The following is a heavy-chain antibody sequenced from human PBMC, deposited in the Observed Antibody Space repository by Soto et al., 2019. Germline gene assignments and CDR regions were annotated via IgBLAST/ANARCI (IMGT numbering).Heavy chain of an antibody. CDR3: ASCDCASQSYYFYGMDV. CDR1: GGTFSSYA. CDR2: IIPIFGTA. J-gene: IGHJ6*02. D-gene: IGHD2-21*02. Sequence: QVQLVQSGAEVKKPGSSVKVSCKASGGTFSSYAISWVRQAPGQGLEWMGGIIPIFGTANYAQKFQGRVTITADDSTSTAYMELSSLRSEDTAVYYCASCDCASQSYYFYGMDVWGQGTTVTVSS. V-gene: IGHV1-69*12.